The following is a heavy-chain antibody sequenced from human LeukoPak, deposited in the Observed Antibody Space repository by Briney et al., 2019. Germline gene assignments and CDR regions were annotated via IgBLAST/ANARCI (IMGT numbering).Heavy chain of an antibody. J-gene: IGHJ5*02. D-gene: IGHD6-13*01. CDR2: ISSSSSYI. V-gene: IGHV3-21*01. CDR1: GFTFSSYS. CDR3: AKGTGYSSSWYGNWFDP. Sequence: GGSLRLSCAASGFTFSSYSMNWVRQAPGKGLEWVSSISSSSSYIYYADSVKGRFTISRDNSKNTLYLQMNSLRAEDTAVYYCAKGTGYSSSWYGNWFDPWGQGTLVTVSS.